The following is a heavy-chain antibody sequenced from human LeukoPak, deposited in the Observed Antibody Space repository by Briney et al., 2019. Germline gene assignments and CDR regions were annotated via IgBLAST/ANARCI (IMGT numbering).Heavy chain of an antibody. Sequence: PSETLSLTCTVSGGSISSYYWSWIRQPPGKGLEWIGYIYYSGSTNYNPSLKSRVTISVDTSKNQFSLKLSSVTAADTAVYYCARRTGIAVAGRFDPWGQGTLVTVPS. CDR2: IYYSGST. V-gene: IGHV4-59*08. CDR1: GGSISSYY. J-gene: IGHJ5*02. D-gene: IGHD6-19*01. CDR3: ARRTGIAVAGRFDP.